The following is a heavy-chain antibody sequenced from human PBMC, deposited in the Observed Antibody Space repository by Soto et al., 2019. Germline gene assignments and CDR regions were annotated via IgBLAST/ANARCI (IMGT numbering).Heavy chain of an antibody. CDR3: ARGSYRSKTAFDY. CDR2: ISSSSGTI. Sequence: QVQLVESGGGLVKPGGSLRLSCAASGFTFSDYYMTWIRQAPGSGLEWVSYISSSSGTISYANSVKGRFTISRDNAHSSLYLQMTSLRAEDTAVYYCARGSYRSKTAFDYWGQGTLVTVSS. V-gene: IGHV3-11*01. CDR1: GFTFSDYY. D-gene: IGHD6-13*01. J-gene: IGHJ4*02.